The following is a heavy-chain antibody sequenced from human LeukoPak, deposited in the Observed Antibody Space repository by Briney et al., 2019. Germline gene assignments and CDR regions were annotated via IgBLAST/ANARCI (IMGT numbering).Heavy chain of an antibody. V-gene: IGHV3-48*02. CDR1: GFTFSSYS. J-gene: IGHJ6*02. D-gene: IGHD5-18*01. CDR2: ISSSSSTI. Sequence: PGGSLRLSCAASGFTFSSYSMNWVRQAPGKGLEWVSYISSSSSTIYYADSVKGRLTISRDNAKNSLYLQMNSLRDEDTAVYYCAREGSYGLGYYYYYYGMDVWGQGTTVTVSS. CDR3: AREGSYGLGYYYYYYGMDV.